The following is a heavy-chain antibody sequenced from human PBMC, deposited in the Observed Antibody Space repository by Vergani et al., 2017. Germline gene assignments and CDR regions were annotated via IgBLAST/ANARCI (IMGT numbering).Heavy chain of an antibody. J-gene: IGHJ4*02. V-gene: IGHV4-38-2*02. CDR1: GYSISSGYY. CDR2: VFHSGST. CDR3: ATIGYRRGGYYFDY. Sequence: QVQLQESGPGLVQPSETLSLTCTVSGYSISSGYYWGLLRQPPGKGLKWIATVFHSGSTYYNPSLRRRVTMSVETSKNQFSLKLSTLTAADTSVYYCATIGYRRGGYYFDYWGQGILVTVSS. D-gene: IGHD1-26*01.